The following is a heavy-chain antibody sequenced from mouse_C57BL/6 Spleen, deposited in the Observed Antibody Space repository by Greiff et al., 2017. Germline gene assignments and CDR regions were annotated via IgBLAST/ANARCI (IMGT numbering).Heavy chain of an antibody. J-gene: IGHJ1*03. Sequence: QVQLQQPGAELVKPGASVKLSCKASGYTFTSYWMQWVKQRPGQGLEWIGEIDPSDSYTNYNQKFKGKATLTVDTSSSTAYMQLRSLTSEDSAVYYCARKRDYDGSSSSYWYFDVWGTGTTVTVSS. CDR3: ARKRDYDGSSSSYWYFDV. CDR1: GYTFTSYW. CDR2: IDPSDSYT. D-gene: IGHD1-1*01. V-gene: IGHV1-50*01.